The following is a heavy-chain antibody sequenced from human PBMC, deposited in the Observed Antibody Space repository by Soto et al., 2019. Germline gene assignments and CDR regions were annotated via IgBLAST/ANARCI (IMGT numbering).Heavy chain of an antibody. D-gene: IGHD3-16*01. CDR2: IIPVFGTV. CDR1: GGTFGNSA. J-gene: IGHJ4*02. V-gene: IGHV1-69*01. CDR3: AKVMAAAGYDS. Sequence: QVKLVQSGAEVKKPGSSVKVSCKASGGTFGNSAISWVRQDPGQGLEWMGGIIPVFGTVNYAQKFEGRVTIAADESTSTVFMKMSRLTSEDTAVYCCAKVMAAAGYDSWGQGTLVTVSS.